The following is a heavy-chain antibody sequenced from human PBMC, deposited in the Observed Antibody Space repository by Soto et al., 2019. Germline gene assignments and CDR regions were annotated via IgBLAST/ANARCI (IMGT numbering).Heavy chain of an antibody. Sequence: GASVKVSCKASGGTFSSYTISWVRQAPGQGFEWMGRIIPILGIANYAQKFQGRVTITADKSTSTAYMELSSLRSEDTAVYYCARESDSSSWKTYNRFDPWGQGTLVTVSS. CDR1: GGTFSSYT. CDR2: IIPILGIA. CDR3: ARESDSSSWKTYNRFDP. D-gene: IGHD6-13*01. J-gene: IGHJ5*02. V-gene: IGHV1-69*04.